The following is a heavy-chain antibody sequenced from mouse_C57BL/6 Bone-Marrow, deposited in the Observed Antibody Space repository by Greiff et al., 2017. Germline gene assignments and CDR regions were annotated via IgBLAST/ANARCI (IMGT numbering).Heavy chain of an antibody. V-gene: IGHV5-9*01. CDR3: AREYDGYYYAMDY. Sequence: EVQRVESGGGLVKPGGSLKLSCAASGFTFSSYTMSWVRQTPEKRLEWVATISGGGGNTYYPDSVKGRFTISRDNAKNTLYLQMSSLRSEDTALYYCAREYDGYYYAMDYWGQGTSVTVSS. D-gene: IGHD2-3*01. CDR2: ISGGGGNT. J-gene: IGHJ4*01. CDR1: GFTFSSYT.